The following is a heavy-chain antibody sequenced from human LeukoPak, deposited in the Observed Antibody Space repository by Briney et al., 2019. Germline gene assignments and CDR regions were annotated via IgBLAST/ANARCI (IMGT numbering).Heavy chain of an antibody. Sequence: GRSLRLSCAASGFTFSNYGMHWVRQAPGKGLEWVAVISYDGSNKYYADSVKGRFTISRDNSKNTLHLQMSSLRAEDTAVYYCAELGITMIGGVWGKGTTVTISS. D-gene: IGHD3-10*02. V-gene: IGHV3-30*18. CDR3: AELGITMIGGV. CDR1: GFTFSNYG. J-gene: IGHJ6*04. CDR2: ISYDGSNK.